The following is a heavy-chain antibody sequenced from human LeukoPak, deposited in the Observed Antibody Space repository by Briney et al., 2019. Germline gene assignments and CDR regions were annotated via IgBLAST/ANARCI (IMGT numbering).Heavy chain of an antibody. D-gene: IGHD2-2*01. Sequence: PGGSLRLSCAASGFTFSSYWMSWGRQAPGRGLEWVANIKQDGSEKYYVDSVKGRFTISRDNAKNSLYLQMNSLRAEDTAVYYCARAVVPAAPGAFDIWGQGTMVTVSS. CDR1: GFTFSSYW. J-gene: IGHJ3*02. CDR2: IKQDGSEK. CDR3: ARAVVPAAPGAFDI. V-gene: IGHV3-7*01.